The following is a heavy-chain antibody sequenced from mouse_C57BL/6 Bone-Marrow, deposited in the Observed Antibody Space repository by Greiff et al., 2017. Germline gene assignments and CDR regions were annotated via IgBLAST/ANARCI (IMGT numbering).Heavy chain of an antibody. V-gene: IGHV1-15*01. D-gene: IGHD1-1*01. J-gene: IGHJ2*01. CDR3: TEYGSSFDY. CDR1: GYTFTDYE. Sequence: QVQLKPSGAELVRPGASVTLSCKASGYTFTDYEMHWVKQTPVHGLEWIGAIDPETGGTAYNQKFKGKAILTADKSSSTAYMELRSLTSEDSAVYYCTEYGSSFDYWGQGTTLTVSS. CDR2: IDPETGGT.